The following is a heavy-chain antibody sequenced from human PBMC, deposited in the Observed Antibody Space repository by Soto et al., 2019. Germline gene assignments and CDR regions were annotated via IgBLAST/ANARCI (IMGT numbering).Heavy chain of an antibody. J-gene: IGHJ5*02. Sequence: SETLSLTCTVSGGSISSYYWSWIRQPPGKGLEWIGYIYYSGSTNYNPSLKSRVTISVDTSKNQFSLKLSSVTAADTAVYYCASLRGHPIAAVNWFAPGGQGTLVTVSS. CDR3: ASLRGHPIAAVNWFAP. D-gene: IGHD6-13*01. V-gene: IGHV4-59*08. CDR1: GGSISSYY. CDR2: IYYSGST.